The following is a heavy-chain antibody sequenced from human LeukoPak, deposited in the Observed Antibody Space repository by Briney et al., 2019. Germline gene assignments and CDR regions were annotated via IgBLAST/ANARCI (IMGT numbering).Heavy chain of an antibody. J-gene: IGHJ4*02. V-gene: IGHV1-2*04. CDR1: GYTFTGFY. D-gene: IGHD2-15*01. CDR3: ARSAGSAFFDY. CDR2: IYSDSGDT. Sequence: ASVKVSCKASGYTFTGFYIHWVQQAPGQGLEWMGWIYSDSGDTNYAQKFQGWVTMTRDTSISTAYMELSRLTSDDTAVYYCARSAGSAFFDYWGQGTLVTVSS.